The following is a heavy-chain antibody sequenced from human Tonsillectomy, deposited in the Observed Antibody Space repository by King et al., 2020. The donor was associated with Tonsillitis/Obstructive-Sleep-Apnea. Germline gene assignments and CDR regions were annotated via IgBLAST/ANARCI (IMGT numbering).Heavy chain of an antibody. J-gene: IGHJ4*02. CDR1: GDSVSSNSAA. D-gene: IGHD2-2*01. V-gene: IGHV6-1*01. CDR2: TYYKSKWNN. CDR3: ARAPTREVPPAMDFDY. Sequence: VQLQQSGPGLVKPSQTLSLTCAISGDSVSSNSAAWNWIRQSPSRGLEWLGRTYYKSKWNNDYAVSVKSRITINPDTSKNQFYLQLNSVTPEDTAVYYCARAPTREVPPAMDFDYWGQGTLVTVSS.